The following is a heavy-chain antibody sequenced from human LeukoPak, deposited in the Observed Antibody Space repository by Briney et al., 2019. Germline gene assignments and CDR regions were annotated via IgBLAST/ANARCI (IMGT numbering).Heavy chain of an antibody. CDR3: AREDPQTTVPEGMDV. V-gene: IGHV4-59*01. J-gene: IGHJ6*02. Sequence: SETLSLTCTVSGGSISHYYWSWIRQSPGKGLEWIGYIYYSGPTNYNPSLKSRVTISVDTSRNQFSLQLRSVTAADTAVYYCAREDPQTTVPEGMDVWGQGTTVIVSS. CDR1: GGSISHYY. CDR2: IYYSGPT. D-gene: IGHD4-17*01.